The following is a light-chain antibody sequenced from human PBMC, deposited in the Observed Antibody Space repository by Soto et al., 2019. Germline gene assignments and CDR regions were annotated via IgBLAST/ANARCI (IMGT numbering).Light chain of an antibody. CDR1: SSNIGAGYD. V-gene: IGLV1-40*01. CDR2: ANS. Sequence: QSVLTQPPSVSGAPGQRVTISCTGSSSNIGAGYDVHWYQQLPGTAPKLLIYANSNRPSGVPDRFSGSKSRTSASLAITGLQAEDVADYYCQSYDTSLSVVFGGGTKLTVL. CDR3: QSYDTSLSVV. J-gene: IGLJ2*01.